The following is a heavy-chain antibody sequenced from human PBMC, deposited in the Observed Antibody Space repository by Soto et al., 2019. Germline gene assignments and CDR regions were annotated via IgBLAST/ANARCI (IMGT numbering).Heavy chain of an antibody. CDR1: GFTFSNYA. D-gene: IGHD2-2*01. Sequence: QVQLVESGGGVVQPGRSLRLSCAASGFTFSNYALHWVRQAPGRGLEWVALISFDGNNNYYASSVKGRFTISRDNSRNTLYLQMNSLRAEDTAVYYCGRCSGTSCHLGADFWGQGTLVIVSS. CDR2: ISFDGNNN. CDR3: GRCSGTSCHLGADF. J-gene: IGHJ4*02. V-gene: IGHV3-30-3*01.